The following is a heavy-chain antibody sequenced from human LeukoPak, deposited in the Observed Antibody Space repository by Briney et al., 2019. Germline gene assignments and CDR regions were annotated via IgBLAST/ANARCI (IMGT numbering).Heavy chain of an antibody. CDR3: ARDSNEVPVWCFNR. CDR1: GYTFTDYY. CDR2: INHNSGGT. Sequence: ASVKVSCKASGYTFTDYYIHWVRQAPGQGLEWMGWINHNSGGTYYPQKFQGRVTMTRDTSINIAYMELSRLRSDDTAMYYCARDSNEVPVWCFNRWGRGTMVTDSS. J-gene: IGHJ2*01. V-gene: IGHV1-2*02. D-gene: IGHD4-11*01.